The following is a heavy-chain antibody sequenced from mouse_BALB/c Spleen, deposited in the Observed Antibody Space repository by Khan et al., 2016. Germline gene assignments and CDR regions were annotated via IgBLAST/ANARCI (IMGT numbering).Heavy chain of an antibody. V-gene: IGHV1-54*01. J-gene: IGHJ4*01. D-gene: IGHD2-1*01. CDR2: YKTGSSGT. CDR1: GYAFTNYL. CDR3: ARYGTAEACLDY. Sequence: QVRLQQSGAGLVRPGTSLKVSCTASGYAFTNYLVGWLKQRLGQDLEWSVVYKTGSSGTSYNEKFKGKASMTGDKSTSKFFLQFSTLTTDDSAVYYCARYGTAEACLDYWGQGTSVTVST.